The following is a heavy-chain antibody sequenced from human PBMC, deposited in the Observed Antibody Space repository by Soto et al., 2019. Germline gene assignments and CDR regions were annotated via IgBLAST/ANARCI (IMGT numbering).Heavy chain of an antibody. J-gene: IGHJ4*02. D-gene: IGHD2-15*01. CDR1: GYSFTSNW. CDR2: IYPGDSDT. V-gene: IGHV5-51*01. Sequence: GESLKISCKGSGYSFTSNWIAWVRQMPGKGLEWMGIIYPGDSDTRYSPSFQGQVTMSADKSISTAYLQWSSLKASDTAMYYCARRSVDCSGGSCNFYYFDYWGQGTLVTVSS. CDR3: ARRSVDCSGGSCNFYYFDY.